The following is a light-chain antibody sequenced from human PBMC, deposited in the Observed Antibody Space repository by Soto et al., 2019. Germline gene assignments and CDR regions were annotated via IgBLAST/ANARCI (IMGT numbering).Light chain of an antibody. Sequence: QSLLTQPASVSGSPGQSITISCTGTSSDVGGYNYVSWYQQHPGKAPKLIIYEVSNRPTGVSNRFSGSKSGHTASLTISGLQSEDEADYFCTSYTSSSTLDVFGTGTKVTAL. J-gene: IGLJ1*01. CDR1: SSDVGGYNY. CDR3: TSYTSSSTLDV. V-gene: IGLV2-14*01. CDR2: EVS.